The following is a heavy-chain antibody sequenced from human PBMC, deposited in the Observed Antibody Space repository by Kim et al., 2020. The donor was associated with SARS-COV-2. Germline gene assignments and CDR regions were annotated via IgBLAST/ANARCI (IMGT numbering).Heavy chain of an antibody. J-gene: IGHJ4*02. Sequence: KFQGRVTMTGDPSTSTVYMELSSLRSEDTAVYYCARVAPTIAVAGSHFDYWGQGTLVTVSS. V-gene: IGHV1-46*01. CDR3: ARVAPTIAVAGSHFDY. D-gene: IGHD6-19*01.